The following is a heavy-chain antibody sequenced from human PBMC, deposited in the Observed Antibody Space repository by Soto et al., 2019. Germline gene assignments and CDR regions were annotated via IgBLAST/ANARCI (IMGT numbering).Heavy chain of an antibody. V-gene: IGHV4-59*01. D-gene: IGHD6-13*01. CDR1: GGSISSNY. J-gene: IGHJ4*02. Sequence: PSETLSLNCTVSGGSISSNYWTWIRQPPGKGLEWIGYVYNSGSTNYNPSLKSRVTISEDTSKSQFSLKVNSMTAADTAGYYCARYRREAVAGYTLDNWGQGILVTVSS. CDR2: VYNSGST. CDR3: ARYRREAVAGYTLDN.